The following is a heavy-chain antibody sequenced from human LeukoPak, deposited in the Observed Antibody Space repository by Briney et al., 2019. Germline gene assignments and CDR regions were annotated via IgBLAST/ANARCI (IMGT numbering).Heavy chain of an antibody. V-gene: IGHV4-31*03. Sequence: PSETLSLTCTVSGGSISSGGYYWSWIRQHPGKGLEWIGYIYYSGSTYYNPSLKSRVTISVDTPKNQFSLKLSSVTAADTAVYYCAREQDDSSGYYGEEYFDYWGQGTLVTVSS. CDR2: IYYSGST. CDR1: GGSISSGGYY. CDR3: AREQDDSSGYYGEEYFDY. D-gene: IGHD3-22*01. J-gene: IGHJ4*02.